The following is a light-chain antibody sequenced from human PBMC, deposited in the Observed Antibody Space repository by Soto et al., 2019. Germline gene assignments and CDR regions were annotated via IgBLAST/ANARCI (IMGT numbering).Light chain of an antibody. CDR1: SSDVGRYNY. J-gene: IGLJ1*01. V-gene: IGLV2-14*03. CDR3: SSFTSSSTFV. CDR2: DVS. Sequence: QPASVSGSRGQSITISCTGTSSDVGRYNYVSWFQQHPGKVPKLIIYDVSNWPSGVSDRFSGSKSGNTASLTISGLQPEDEADYYCSSFTSSSTFVFGTGTKLTVL.